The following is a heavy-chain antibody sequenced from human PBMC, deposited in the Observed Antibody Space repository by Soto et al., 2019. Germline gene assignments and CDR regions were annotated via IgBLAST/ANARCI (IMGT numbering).Heavy chain of an antibody. J-gene: IGHJ4*02. V-gene: IGHV1-3*01. CDR1: GYSLTSLP. CDR3: ARGTGVAAAEDY. CDR2: INADNGYT. D-gene: IGHD2-8*02. Sequence: QVQLVQSGAEVKKPGASVKVSCKASGYSLTSLPMHWVRQAPGQRLEWMGWINADNGYTKYSEKFQGRVTLTIDTSANTAYMELSSLRSEDTALYYCARGTGVAAAEDYWGQGTLVTVSS.